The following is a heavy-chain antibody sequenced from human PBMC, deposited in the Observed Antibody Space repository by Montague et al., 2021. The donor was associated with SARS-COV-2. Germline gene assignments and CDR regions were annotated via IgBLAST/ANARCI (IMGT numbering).Heavy chain of an antibody. CDR2: ISSSGGTI. J-gene: IGHJ4*02. CDR1: GFTFISYE. CDR3: TRDRSYFGY. V-gene: IGHV3-48*03. Sequence: SLRLSCAASGFTFISYEMNWVRQTPGKGLEWISHISSSGGTIYYADSVKGRFTISRDNAKNSLYLQVHSLRAEDTGLYYCTRDRSYFGYWGQGTLVTVSS. D-gene: IGHD1-14*01.